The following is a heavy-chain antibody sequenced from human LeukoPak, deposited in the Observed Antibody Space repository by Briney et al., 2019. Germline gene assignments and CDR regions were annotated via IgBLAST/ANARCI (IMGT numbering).Heavy chain of an antibody. J-gene: IGHJ4*02. D-gene: IGHD5-18*01. CDR1: GLTFSSSW. CDR2: INPEGSEK. CDR3: ARDLAYSRLDY. V-gene: IGHV3-7*01. Sequence: GGSLRLSCAVSGLTFSSSWMDWVRQAPGKGLEWVASINPEGSEKYSAGSVKGRFTISRDNAKSSLYLQMDSLRVEDTAFYYCARDLAYSRLDYWGQGVLVTVSS.